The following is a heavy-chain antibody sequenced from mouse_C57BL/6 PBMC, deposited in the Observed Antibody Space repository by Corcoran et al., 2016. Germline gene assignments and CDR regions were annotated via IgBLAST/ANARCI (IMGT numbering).Heavy chain of an antibody. Sequence: QVQLQQSGPELVKPGASVKLSCKASGYTFTSYDINWVNQRPGQGLEWIGWIYPRDGSTKYNEKFKGKATLTVDTSSSTAYMELHSLTSEDSAVYFCARKYYYGSSSLAMDYWGQGTSVTVSS. J-gene: IGHJ4*01. CDR2: IYPRDGST. CDR3: ARKYYYGSSSLAMDY. CDR1: GYTFTSYD. D-gene: IGHD1-1*01. V-gene: IGHV1-85*01.